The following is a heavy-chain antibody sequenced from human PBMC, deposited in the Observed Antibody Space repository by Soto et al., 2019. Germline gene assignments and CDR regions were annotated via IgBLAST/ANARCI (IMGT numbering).Heavy chain of an antibody. CDR3: ARDNWGSYDY. Sequence: EVQLVESGGGLVQPGGSLRLSCAASGFTFNEYFMDWVRQTPGKGLEWVGRSESKGNEFTTEYAASVKGRFTMSRDESKNSLYLQMNSLKTEDTAVYYCARDNWGSYDYWGQGTLVTVSS. D-gene: IGHD3-16*01. V-gene: IGHV3-72*01. CDR2: SESKGNEFTT. J-gene: IGHJ4*02. CDR1: GFTFNEYF.